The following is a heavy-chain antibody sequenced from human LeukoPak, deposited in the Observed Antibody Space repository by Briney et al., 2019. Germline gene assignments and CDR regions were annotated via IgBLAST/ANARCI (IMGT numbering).Heavy chain of an antibody. J-gene: IGHJ2*01. Sequence: SETLSLTCTFSGGSVSSYYWSWIRQPAGKGLEWIGRIYTSGSTNYNPSLKSRVTISVDTSKNQFSLKLSSVTAADTAVYYCARVYYSSSYDYWYFDLWGRGTLVTVSS. CDR2: IYTSGST. D-gene: IGHD6-13*01. CDR3: ARVYYSSSYDYWYFDL. CDR1: GGSVSSYY. V-gene: IGHV4-4*07.